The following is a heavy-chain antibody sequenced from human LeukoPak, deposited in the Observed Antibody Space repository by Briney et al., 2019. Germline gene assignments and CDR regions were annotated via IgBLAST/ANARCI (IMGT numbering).Heavy chain of an antibody. CDR1: GYRFTSSW. Sequence: GESLKISCKGSGYRFTSSWIGWVRQMPGKGLEWMGIIYPGDSDTKYSPSFQGQVTISADKSISTAYLQWSSLKASDTAMYYCARVAYDSSGYYYGFDYWGQGTLVTVSS. D-gene: IGHD3-22*01. CDR2: IYPGDSDT. J-gene: IGHJ4*02. V-gene: IGHV5-51*01. CDR3: ARVAYDSSGYYYGFDY.